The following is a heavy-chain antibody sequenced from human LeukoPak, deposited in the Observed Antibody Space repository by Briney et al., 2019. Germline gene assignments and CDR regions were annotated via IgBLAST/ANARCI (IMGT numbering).Heavy chain of an antibody. V-gene: IGHV4-59*01. Sequence: SGTLSLTCAVYGGSFTDYYWSWIRQPPGKGLEWIGYIYYSGSTNYNPSLKSRVTISLDTSKNHFSLNLSSVTAADTAVYYCARGAYYYYYMDVWGKGTTVTVSS. J-gene: IGHJ6*03. CDR1: GGSFTDYY. CDR3: ARGAYYYYYMDV. CDR2: IYYSGST.